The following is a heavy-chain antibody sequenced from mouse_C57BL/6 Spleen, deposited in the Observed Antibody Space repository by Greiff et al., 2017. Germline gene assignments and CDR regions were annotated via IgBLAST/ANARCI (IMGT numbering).Heavy chain of an antibody. J-gene: IGHJ4*01. CDR1: GFTFSDYY. V-gene: IGHV5-12*01. Sequence: EVKLVESGGGLVQPGGSLKLSCAASGFTFSDYYMYWVRQTPEKRLEWVAYISNGGGSTYYPDTVKGRFTISRDNAKNTLYLQMSRLKSEDTAMYYCARTGGYYAVAMDYWGQGTSVTVSS. D-gene: IGHD2-3*01. CDR3: ARTGGYYAVAMDY. CDR2: ISNGGGST.